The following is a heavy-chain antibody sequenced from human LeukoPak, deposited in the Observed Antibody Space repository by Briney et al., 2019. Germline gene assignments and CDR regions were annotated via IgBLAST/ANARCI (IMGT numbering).Heavy chain of an antibody. Sequence: ASVKVSCKASGYTFTSYGISWVRQAPGQGLEWMGWISAYNGNTNYAQKLQGRVTMTTDTSTSTAYMELRSLRSDDTAVYYCAREPRGSYDSSGYSVYWGQGTLVTVSS. D-gene: IGHD3-22*01. J-gene: IGHJ4*02. CDR1: GYTFTSYG. CDR3: AREPRGSYDSSGYSVY. V-gene: IGHV1-18*01. CDR2: ISAYNGNT.